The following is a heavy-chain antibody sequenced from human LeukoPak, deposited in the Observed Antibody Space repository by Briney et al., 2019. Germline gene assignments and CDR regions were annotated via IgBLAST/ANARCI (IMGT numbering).Heavy chain of an antibody. CDR2: IYHSGST. D-gene: IGHD3-22*01. CDR1: GGSISSGGYS. V-gene: IGHV4-30-2*01. Sequence: SETLSLTCAVSGGSISSGGYSWSWIRRPPGKGLEWIGYIYHSGSTYYNPSLKSRVTISVDRSKNQFSLKLSSATAADTAVYYCARVRGLGYYDSSGYLDYWGQGTLVTVSS. CDR3: ARVRGLGYYDSSGYLDY. J-gene: IGHJ4*02.